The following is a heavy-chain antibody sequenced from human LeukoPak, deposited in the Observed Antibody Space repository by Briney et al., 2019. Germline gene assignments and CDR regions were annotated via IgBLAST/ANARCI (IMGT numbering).Heavy chain of an antibody. V-gene: IGHV4-39*07. D-gene: IGHD1-14*01. CDR3: ARAGTLSGAFDI. J-gene: IGHJ3*02. CDR1: GGSISSSSYY. CDR2: IYYSGST. Sequence: SETLSLTCTVSGGSISSSSYYWGWIRQPPGKGLEWIGSIYYSGSTYYNPSLKSRVTISVDTSKNQFSLKLSSVTAADTAVYYCARAGTLSGAFDIWGQGTMVTVSS.